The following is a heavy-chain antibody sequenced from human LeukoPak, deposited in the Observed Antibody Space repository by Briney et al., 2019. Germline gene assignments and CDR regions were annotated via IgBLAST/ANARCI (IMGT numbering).Heavy chain of an antibody. V-gene: IGHV3-23*01. J-gene: IGHJ3*02. D-gene: IGHD3-10*02. Sequence: GGSLRLSCAASGFTFSNYALSWVRQAPGKGLECVSAISGSGGSTYSADSLKGRFTISRDNSKNTLYLQINSLRADDTAVYYCARLGVRGGARNDDAFDIWGQGTMVTVSS. CDR1: GFTFSNYA. CDR3: ARLGVRGGARNDDAFDI. CDR2: ISGSGGST.